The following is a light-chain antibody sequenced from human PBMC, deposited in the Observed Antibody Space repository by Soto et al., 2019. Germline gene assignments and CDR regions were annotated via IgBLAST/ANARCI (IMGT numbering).Light chain of an antibody. J-gene: IGKJ4*01. CDR3: QQYNKWPLS. CDR1: QGVSRN. CDR2: GAS. V-gene: IGKV3-15*01. Sequence: EIVMTQSPATLSVSPGGRATLSCRASQGVSRNLAWYQQKPGQAPRLLIYGASTRATGIPARFSGSESGTEFTLTISSLQSEDFAVYYCQQYNKWPLSFGGGTKVEIK.